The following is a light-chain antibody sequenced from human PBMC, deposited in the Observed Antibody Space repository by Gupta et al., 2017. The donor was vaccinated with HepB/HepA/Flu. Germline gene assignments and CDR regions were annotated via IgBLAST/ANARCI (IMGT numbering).Light chain of an antibody. Sequence: DIQMTQSPSTLSASVGDRVTFTCRASQSISNWLAWYQQKPGEAPKVLIYGASSLESGVPSRFSGSCSGTEFTLPISRLQPDDSGTYYCQQDDTYSLTFGQGTRLEIK. J-gene: IGKJ5*01. CDR3: QQDDTYSLT. CDR1: QSISNW. V-gene: IGKV1-5*03. CDR2: GAS.